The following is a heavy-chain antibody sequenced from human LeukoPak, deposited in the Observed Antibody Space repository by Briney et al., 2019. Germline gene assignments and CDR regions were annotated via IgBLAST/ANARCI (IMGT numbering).Heavy chain of an antibody. Sequence: SETLSLTCAVSGGSISSSTNWWSWVRQPPGKGLEWIGEIYHSGGTNYNPSLKSRITISVDKSQNQFSLKVNSLTAADTAVYYCATNGYYCMDVWGKGTTVTVSS. D-gene: IGHD2-8*01. CDR3: ATNGYYCMDV. J-gene: IGHJ6*03. CDR2: IYHSGGT. CDR1: GGSISSSTNW. V-gene: IGHV4-4*02.